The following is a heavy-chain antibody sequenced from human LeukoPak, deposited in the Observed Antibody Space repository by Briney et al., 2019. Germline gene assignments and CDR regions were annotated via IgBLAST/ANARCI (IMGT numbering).Heavy chain of an antibody. J-gene: IGHJ6*03. CDR1: GFTFSSYS. V-gene: IGHV3-48*01. CDR3: AREYYLFLTYYMDV. Sequence: PGGSLRLSCAASGFTFSSYSMNWVRQAPGKGLEWVSYISSSSSTIYCADSVKGRFTISRDNAKNSLYLQMNSLRAEDTAVYYCAREYYLFLTYYMDVWGKGTTVTVSS. D-gene: IGHD3-3*01. CDR2: ISSSSSTI.